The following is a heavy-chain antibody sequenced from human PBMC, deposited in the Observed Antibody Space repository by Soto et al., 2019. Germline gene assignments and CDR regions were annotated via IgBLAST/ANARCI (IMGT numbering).Heavy chain of an antibody. J-gene: IGHJ4*02. V-gene: IGHV1-18*01. D-gene: IGHD3-22*01. CDR3: ARAGHYYDSSGYAN. CDR1: GYTFATSG. CDR2: ISAYNGNT. Sequence: QVKLVQSGTEVKKPGASMKVSCKASGYTFATSGISWVRQAPGQGLEWMGWISAYNGNTNYEQKLQDRVTMTTDTSTSTAYLELRSLRSDDTAVYYCARAGHYYDSSGYANWGQVTLVTVSS.